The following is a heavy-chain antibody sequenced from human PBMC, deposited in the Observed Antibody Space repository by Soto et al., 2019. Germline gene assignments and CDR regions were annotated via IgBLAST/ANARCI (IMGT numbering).Heavy chain of an antibody. Sequence: QVQLPESGPGLLRPSETLSLTCAVSRGSVSSDLFYWSWIRQPPGKGLEWIGYIYNPSSTNYNTSLQSRVTMSLDTPNNQFFLKLTSVTAADTAVYYCAREKRAGNWFDSWGQGTLVTVSS. CDR3: AREKRAGNWFDS. CDR2: IYNPSST. CDR1: RGSVSSDLFY. V-gene: IGHV4-61*01. D-gene: IGHD3-10*01. J-gene: IGHJ5*01.